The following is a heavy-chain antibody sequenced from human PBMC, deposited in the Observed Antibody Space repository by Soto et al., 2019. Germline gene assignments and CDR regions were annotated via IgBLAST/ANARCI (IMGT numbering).Heavy chain of an antibody. J-gene: IGHJ6*02. CDR1: GFTFSSYA. CDR3: PKEPVTPNRAYATPPPHEAYYYYGMDV. Sequence: GGSLRLSCAASGFTFSSYAMSWVRQAPGKGLEWVSAISGSGGSTYYADSVKGRFTISRDNSKNTLYLQMNSLRAEDTAVYYCPKEPVTPNRAYATPPPHEAYYYYGMDVLGPGTTVNISS. CDR2: ISGSGGST. V-gene: IGHV3-23*01. D-gene: IGHD5-12*01.